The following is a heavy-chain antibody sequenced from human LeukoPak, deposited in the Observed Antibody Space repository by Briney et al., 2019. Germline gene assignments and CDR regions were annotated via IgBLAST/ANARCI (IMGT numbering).Heavy chain of an antibody. CDR2: INPNSGGT. CDR1: GYTFTGYY. V-gene: IGHV1-2*02. D-gene: IGHD5-12*01. J-gene: IGHJ4*02. Sequence: ASVKVSCKASGYTFTGYYMHWVRQAPGQGLEWMGWINPNSGGTNYAQKFQGRVTMTRDTSISTAYMELSRLRSDDTAVYYWARDRRYSGYDYYYWGQGTLVTVSS. CDR3: ARDRRYSGYDYYY.